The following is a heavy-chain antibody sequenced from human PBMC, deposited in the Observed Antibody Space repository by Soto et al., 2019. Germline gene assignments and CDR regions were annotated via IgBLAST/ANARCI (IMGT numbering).Heavy chain of an antibody. J-gene: IGHJ5*02. V-gene: IGHV1-46*01. Sequence: QVQLVQSGAEVKKPGASVKVSCKASGYTFTSYYMHWVRQAPGQGLEWMGIINPSGGSTSYAQKFQGSVTMTRDTSTSTVYMELSSLRSEDTAVYYCARPPDMTTVTTGWFDPWGQGTLVTVSS. CDR1: GYTFTSYY. D-gene: IGHD4-17*01. CDR2: INPSGGST. CDR3: ARPPDMTTVTTGWFDP.